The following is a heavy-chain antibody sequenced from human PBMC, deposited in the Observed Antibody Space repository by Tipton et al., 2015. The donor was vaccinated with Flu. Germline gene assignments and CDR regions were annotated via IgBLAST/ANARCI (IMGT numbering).Heavy chain of an antibody. CDR3: ARDPGIAAAGTGWYYYGMDV. V-gene: IGHV4-34*01. CDR2: IYYSGST. CDR1: GGSFSGYY. J-gene: IGHJ6*02. D-gene: IGHD6-13*01. Sequence: TLSLTCAVYGGSFSGYYWSWIRQPPGKGLEWIGSIYYSGSTYYNPSLKSRVTISVDTSKNQFSLKLSSVTAADTAVYYCARDPGIAAAGTGWYYYGMDVWGQGTTVTVSS.